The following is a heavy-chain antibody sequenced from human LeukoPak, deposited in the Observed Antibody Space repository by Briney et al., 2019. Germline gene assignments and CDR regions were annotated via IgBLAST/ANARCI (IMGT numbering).Heavy chain of an antibody. J-gene: IGHJ5*02. V-gene: IGHV3-48*03. D-gene: IGHD2-15*01. CDR1: GFTFSSFE. CDR2: ISITGITT. Sequence: GSLRLSCAASGFTFSSFEMNWVRQAPGKGLEWVSYISITGITTYYADSVKGRFTISRDNAKNTLYLQMNSLRAEDTAVYYCTRSTSCSGGSCYSSPWFDPWGQGTLVTVSS. CDR3: TRSTSCSGGSCYSSPWFDP.